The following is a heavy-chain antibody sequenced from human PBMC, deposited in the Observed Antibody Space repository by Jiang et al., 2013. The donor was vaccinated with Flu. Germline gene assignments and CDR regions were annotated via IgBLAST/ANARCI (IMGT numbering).Heavy chain of an antibody. D-gene: IGHD3-22*01. J-gene: IGHJ4*02. Sequence: LRISCKGSGYSFTSYWISWVRRCRKGLEWMGRIDPSDSYTNYSPSFQGHVTISADKSISTAYLQWSSLKASDTAMYYCARGYDSSGYYFDYWGQGTLVTVSS. CDR1: GYSFTSYW. CDR3: ARGYDSSGYYFDY. V-gene: IGHV5-10-1*01. CDR2: IDPSDSYT.